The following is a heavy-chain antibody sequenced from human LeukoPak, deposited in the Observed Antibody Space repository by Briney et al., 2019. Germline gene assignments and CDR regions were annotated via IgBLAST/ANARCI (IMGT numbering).Heavy chain of an antibody. V-gene: IGHV1-18*01. CDR2: ISAYNGNT. D-gene: IGHD3-10*01. CDR1: GYTFTSYG. CDR3: ARDPLITMDRGATDYYYGMDV. Sequence: ASVKVSCKASGYTFTSYGISWVRQAPGQGLEWMGWISAYNGNTNYAQKLQGRVTMTTDTSTSTAYMELRSLRSDDTAVYYCARDPLITMDRGATDYYYGMDVWGQGTTVTVSS. J-gene: IGHJ6*02.